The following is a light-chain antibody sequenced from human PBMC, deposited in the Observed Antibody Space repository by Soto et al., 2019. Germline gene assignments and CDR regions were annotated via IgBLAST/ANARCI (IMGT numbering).Light chain of an antibody. V-gene: IGLV1-47*01. CDR3: AAWDDSLKVV. J-gene: IGLJ2*01. CDR1: SSNIGSNY. CDR2: RND. Sequence: QSVLTQPPSASRTPGQRVTISCSGSSSNIGSNYVYWYQQLPGTAPKLLIYRNDQRPSGVPDRFSGSKSGTSASLAIRGLRSEDESDYYCAAWDDSLKVVFGGGTKVTVL.